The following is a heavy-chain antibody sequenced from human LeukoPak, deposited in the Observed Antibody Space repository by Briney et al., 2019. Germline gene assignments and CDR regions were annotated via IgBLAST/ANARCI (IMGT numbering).Heavy chain of an antibody. CDR2: IYYSGST. CDR3: ARAVGVLLGGWFDP. CDR1: GGSISSGDYY. D-gene: IGHD1-26*01. J-gene: IGHJ5*02. V-gene: IGHV4-30-4*01. Sequence: PSETLSLTCTVSGGSISSGDYYWSWIRQPPGKGLEWIGYIYYSGSTNYNPSLKSRVTISVDTSKNQFSLKLSSVTAADTAVYYCARAVGVLLGGWFDPWGQGTLVTVSS.